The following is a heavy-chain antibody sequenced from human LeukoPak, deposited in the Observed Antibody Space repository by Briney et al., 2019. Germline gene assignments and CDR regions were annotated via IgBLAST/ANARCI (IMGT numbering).Heavy chain of an antibody. Sequence: SETLSLTCTVSGGSISSYYWSWIRQPPGKGLEWIGYIYYSGSTNYNPSLKSRVTISVDTSKNQFSLKLSSVTAADTAVYYCARSLSKIAAATFDYWGQGTLVTVSS. J-gene: IGHJ4*02. CDR2: IYYSGST. D-gene: IGHD6-13*01. V-gene: IGHV4-59*08. CDR1: GGSISSYY. CDR3: ARSLSKIAAATFDY.